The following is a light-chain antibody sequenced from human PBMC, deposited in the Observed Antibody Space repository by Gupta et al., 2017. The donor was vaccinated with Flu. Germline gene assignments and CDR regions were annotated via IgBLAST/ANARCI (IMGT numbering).Light chain of an antibody. J-gene: IGKJ5*01. CDR1: QSLLHSNGYNY. V-gene: IGKV2-28*01. CDR3: MQALETPIT. CDR2: LGS. Sequence: IVMTQSPLSLPVTPGEPASIACRSSQSLLHSNGYNYLDWYLQKPGQSPKLLIYLGSNRAAGVPDRFSGSGSGTDFTLTISRVEAADVGVYYCMQALETPITFGQGTRLEIK.